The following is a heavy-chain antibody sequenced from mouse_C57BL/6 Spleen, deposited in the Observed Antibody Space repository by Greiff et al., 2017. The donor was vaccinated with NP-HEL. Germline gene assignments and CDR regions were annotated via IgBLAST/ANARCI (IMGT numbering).Heavy chain of an antibody. CDR3: ARGYYGSSSGLAY. CDR2: IYPGSGNT. D-gene: IGHD1-1*01. CDR1: GYTFTDYY. Sequence: VQLVESGAELVRPGASVKLSCKASGYTFTDYYINWVKQRPGQGLEWIARIYPGSGNTYYNEKFKGKATLTAEKSSSTAYMQLSSLTSEDSAVYFCARGYYGSSSGLAYWGQGTLVTVAA. V-gene: IGHV1-76*01. J-gene: IGHJ3*01.